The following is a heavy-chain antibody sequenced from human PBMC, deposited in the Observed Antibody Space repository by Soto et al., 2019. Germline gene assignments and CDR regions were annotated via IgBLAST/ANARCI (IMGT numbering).Heavy chain of an antibody. CDR2: IIPVFRSI. D-gene: IGHD1-7*01. J-gene: IGHJ6*02. CDR3: ARDDGWNYRYYDMEV. V-gene: IGHV1-69*12. CDR1: GDTFSSYS. Sequence: VQLVQSGAEVKTPGSSVKVSCKASGDTFSSYSIAWVRQAPGQGLEWMGGIIPVFRSINYSQKFQGRVTITAVESTTTAYMELTSLRPQDTAVYFCARDDGWNYRYYDMEVWGQGTTVTVS.